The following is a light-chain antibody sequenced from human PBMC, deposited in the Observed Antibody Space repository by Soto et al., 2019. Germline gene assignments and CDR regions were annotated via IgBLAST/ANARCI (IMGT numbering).Light chain of an antibody. CDR1: QSISSY. V-gene: IGKV1-39*01. CDR3: QQYGVTPPNT. Sequence: MTQSPSSLSASVGDRVTITCRASQSISSYLNWYQQKPGKAPKLLIYAASSLQSGVPSRFSGSGSGTDFTLTISGLEPEDFALYYCQQYGVTPPNTFGGGTKV. CDR2: AAS. J-gene: IGKJ4*01.